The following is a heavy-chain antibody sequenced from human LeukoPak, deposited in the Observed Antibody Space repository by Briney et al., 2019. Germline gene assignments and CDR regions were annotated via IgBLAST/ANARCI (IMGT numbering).Heavy chain of an antibody. CDR3: ARDPYSGSYGDCYYYYMDV. CDR1: GFTFSSYS. CDR2: ITTSSTYI. V-gene: IGHV3-21*01. D-gene: IGHD1-26*01. J-gene: IGHJ6*03. Sequence: GGSLRLSCAASGFTFSSYSMNWVRQAPGKGLEWVSSITTSSTYIYYADSVKGRFTISRDNAKNSLYLQMNSLRAEDTAVYYCARDPYSGSYGDCYYYYMDVWGKGTTVTISS.